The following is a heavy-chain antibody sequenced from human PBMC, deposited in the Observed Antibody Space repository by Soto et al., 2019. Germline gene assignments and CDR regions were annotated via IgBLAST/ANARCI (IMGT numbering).Heavy chain of an antibody. V-gene: IGHV4-31*03. CDR3: TRNTRYYFYFDY. D-gene: IGHD1-26*01. Sequence: SETLSLTCTVSGDSISSGGYYWSCIRQHPGKGLEWIGYIYYSGSTYYNPSLKSRVTISVDTSKNQFSLKLNSVTAADTAVYYCTRNTRYYFYFDYWGQGTLVTVSS. CDR2: IYYSGST. J-gene: IGHJ4*02. CDR1: GDSISSGGYY.